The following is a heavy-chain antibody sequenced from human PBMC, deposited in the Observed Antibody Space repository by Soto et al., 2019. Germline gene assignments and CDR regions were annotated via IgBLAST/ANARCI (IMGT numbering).Heavy chain of an antibody. J-gene: IGHJ3*02. CDR3: ARARVSTPRLEDPFDI. V-gene: IGHV5-51*01. CDR1: GYSFSTHW. CDR2: IYPGDSDA. D-gene: IGHD5-12*01. Sequence: EVQLVQSGAELRKPGESLKISCKGSGYSFSTHWLAWVRQMPGKGLEYMGIIYPGDSDAGYSPSFQGQVTLSADKSISTAYLQWTSLKASDTAIYFCARARVSTPRLEDPFDIWGQGTMVTVSS.